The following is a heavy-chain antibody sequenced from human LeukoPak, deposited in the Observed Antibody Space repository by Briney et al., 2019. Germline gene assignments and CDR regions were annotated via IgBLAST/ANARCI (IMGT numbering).Heavy chain of an antibody. V-gene: IGHV4-59*08. Sequence: SETLSLTCTVSGGSISSYYWSWIRQPPGKGLEWIGYIYYSGSTNYNPSLKSRATISVDTSKNQFSLKLSSVTAADTAVYYCTSSYNRIAVAGYGVDYWGQGTLVTVSS. CDR3: TSSYNRIAVAGYGVDY. J-gene: IGHJ4*02. D-gene: IGHD6-19*01. CDR1: GGSISSYY. CDR2: IYYSGST.